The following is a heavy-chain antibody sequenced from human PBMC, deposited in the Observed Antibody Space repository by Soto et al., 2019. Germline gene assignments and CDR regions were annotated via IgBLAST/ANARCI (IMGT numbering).Heavy chain of an antibody. Sequence: ASVKVSCKASGYAFSSYFVHWVRQAPGQGLEWLGLINPNGGRTTYAQKFQGRITMTRDTSSNTVYMDLSGLRSGDTAVYYCAKDIHYAASNSYFFYGLDVWGQGTTVTVSS. V-gene: IGHV1-46*01. J-gene: IGHJ6*02. D-gene: IGHD3-16*01. CDR2: INPNGGRT. CDR1: GYAFSSYF. CDR3: AKDIHYAASNSYFFYGLDV.